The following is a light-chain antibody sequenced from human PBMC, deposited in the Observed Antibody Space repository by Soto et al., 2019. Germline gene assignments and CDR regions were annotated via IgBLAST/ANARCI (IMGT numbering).Light chain of an antibody. Sequence: QCVPTQPRSVYGSRGQSFNISCTGTISDVGAYNAVSWYQQNPGKAPKFMIYDVTKRPSGVPDRFSGSTSGNTASLTISGLQAEDEADYYRFSYAGNYIYVFGTGTKVTVL. V-gene: IGLV2-11*01. J-gene: IGLJ1*01. CDR2: DVT. CDR1: ISDVGAYNA. CDR3: FSYAGNYIYV.